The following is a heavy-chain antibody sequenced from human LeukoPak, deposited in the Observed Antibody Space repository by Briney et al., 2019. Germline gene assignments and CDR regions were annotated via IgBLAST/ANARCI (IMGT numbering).Heavy chain of an antibody. CDR3: VRSGYCYGGTCHSGAFDI. Sequence: PVASVKVSCKASGYTFTSYGISWVRQAPGQGLEWMGWISAYNGNTNYAQELQGRVTMTTDTSTSTAYMELRSLRSDDTAVYYCVRSGYCYGGTCHSGAFDIWGQGTVVTVSS. J-gene: IGHJ3*02. V-gene: IGHV1-18*01. CDR2: ISAYNGNT. D-gene: IGHD2-15*01. CDR1: GYTFTSYG.